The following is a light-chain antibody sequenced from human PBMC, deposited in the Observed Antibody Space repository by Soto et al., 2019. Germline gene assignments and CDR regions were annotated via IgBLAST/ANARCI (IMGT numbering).Light chain of an antibody. CDR3: QKYDRAPRS. V-gene: IGKV1-27*01. CDR1: QGIANY. Sequence: DIQMTQSPSSLSASIGDRVTITCRASQGIANYLAWYQHKPGKVPRLLIYAASALQSGVPSRFSGSGFGTDFRLTISSLQPEDFATYYCQKYDRAPRSFGPGTRVDIK. J-gene: IGKJ3*01. CDR2: AAS.